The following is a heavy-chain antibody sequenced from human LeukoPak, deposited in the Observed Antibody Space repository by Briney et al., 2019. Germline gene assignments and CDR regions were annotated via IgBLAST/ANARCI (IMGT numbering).Heavy chain of an antibody. Sequence: GSVRVSCKASGYTFTGYGISWVRQAPGKGLEWMGWISAYSGNTNYAQKLQGTVTMTTDTSTTNAYMQVRSLRSDDTAVYYCARDGHTDMVIFGYWGQGTLVTVSS. CDR1: GYTFTGYG. D-gene: IGHD5-18*01. J-gene: IGHJ4*02. CDR3: ARDGHTDMVIFGY. V-gene: IGHV1-18*01. CDR2: ISAYSGNT.